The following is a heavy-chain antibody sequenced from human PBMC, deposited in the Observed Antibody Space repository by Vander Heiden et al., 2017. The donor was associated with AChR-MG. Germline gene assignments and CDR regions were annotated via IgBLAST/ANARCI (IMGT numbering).Heavy chain of an antibody. V-gene: IGHV3-30*18. J-gene: IGHJ5*02. CDR1: GFTFSSYG. CDR3: AKDHYDSSGYLDWFDP. CDR2: ISYDGSNK. Sequence: QVQLVESGGGVVQPGRSLRLSCAASGFTFSSYGMHWVRQAPGKGLEWGAVISYDGSNKYYADSVKGRFTISRDNSKNTLYLQMNSLRAEDTAVYYCAKDHYDSSGYLDWFDPWGQGTLVTVSS. D-gene: IGHD3-22*01.